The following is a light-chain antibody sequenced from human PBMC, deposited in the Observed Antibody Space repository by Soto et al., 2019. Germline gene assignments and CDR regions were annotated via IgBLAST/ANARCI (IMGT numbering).Light chain of an antibody. Sequence: QSVLTQPPSVSGAPGQRVTISCTGSSSNIGAGYDVHWYQQLPGTAPKLLIYGNSNRPSGVPDRFSGSKSGTSASLAITGLQAEEEADYYCQSSDSSLRGWVFGGGTKVTVL. V-gene: IGLV1-40*01. CDR3: QSSDSSLRGWV. CDR1: SSNIGAGYD. CDR2: GNS. J-gene: IGLJ3*02.